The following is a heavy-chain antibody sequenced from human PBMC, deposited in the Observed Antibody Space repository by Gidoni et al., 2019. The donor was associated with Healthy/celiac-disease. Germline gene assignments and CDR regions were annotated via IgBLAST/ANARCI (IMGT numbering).Heavy chain of an antibody. CDR2: IWYDGSNK. D-gene: IGHD6-6*01. J-gene: IGHJ6*02. Sequence: QVQLVESGGGVVQPGRSLRLSCAASGFTFSSYGMHWVRQAPGKGLEWVAVIWYDGSNKYYADSVKCRFTISRDNSKNTLYLQMNSLRAEDTAVYYCARDYSSSGTTYYGMDVWGQGTTVTVSS. CDR1: GFTFSSYG. V-gene: IGHV3-33*01. CDR3: ARDYSSSGTTYYGMDV.